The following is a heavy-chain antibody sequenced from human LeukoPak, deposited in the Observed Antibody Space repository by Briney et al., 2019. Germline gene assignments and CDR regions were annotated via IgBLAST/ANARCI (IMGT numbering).Heavy chain of an antibody. CDR2: INHSGST. CDR3: ARTPIRTFALDY. CDR1: GGSFSGYY. V-gene: IGHV4-34*01. J-gene: IGHJ4*02. Sequence: SETLSLTCAVYGGSFSGYYWSWIRQPPGKGLEWIGEINHSGSTNYNPSLKSRVTISVDTSKNQFSLKLSSVTAADTAVYYCARTPIRTFALDYWGQGTLVTVSS. D-gene: IGHD3-16*01.